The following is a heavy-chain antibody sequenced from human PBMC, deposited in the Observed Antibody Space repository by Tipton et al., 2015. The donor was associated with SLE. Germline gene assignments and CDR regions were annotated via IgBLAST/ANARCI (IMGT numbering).Heavy chain of an antibody. CDR3: ARGHCSSTSCYPSYFDY. V-gene: IGHV1-2*06. D-gene: IGHD2-2*01. Sequence: QSGAEVKKPGASVKVSCKASGYTFTGYYMHWVRQAPGQGLEWMGRINPNSGGTNYAQKFQGRVTMTRDTSISTAYMELSRLRSDDTAVYYCARGHCSSTSCYPSYFDYWGQGTLVTVSS. J-gene: IGHJ4*02. CDR2: INPNSGGT. CDR1: GYTFTGYY.